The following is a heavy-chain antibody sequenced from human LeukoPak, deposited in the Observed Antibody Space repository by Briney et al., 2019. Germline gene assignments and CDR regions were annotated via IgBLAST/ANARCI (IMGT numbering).Heavy chain of an antibody. CDR3: ARVPTRSSDYYGNY. Sequence: GGSLRLSCAASGFTFSSYAMHWVRQAPGKGLEWVAVISYDGSNKYYADSVKGRFTISRDNSKNTLYLQMNSLRAEDTAVYYCARVPTRSSDYYGNYWGQGTLVTVSS. J-gene: IGHJ4*02. V-gene: IGHV3-30*04. CDR1: GFTFSSYA. CDR2: ISYDGSNK. D-gene: IGHD3-22*01.